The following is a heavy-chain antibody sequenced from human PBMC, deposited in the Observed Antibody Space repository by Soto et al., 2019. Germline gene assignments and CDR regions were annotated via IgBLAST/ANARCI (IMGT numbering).Heavy chain of an antibody. CDR1: GGSISSSNW. V-gene: IGHV4-4*02. CDR3: ARGVLRYFDWLPDYYYYYGMDV. D-gene: IGHD3-9*01. J-gene: IGHJ6*02. Sequence: SETLSLTCAVSGGSISSSNWWSWVRQPPGKGLEWIGEIYHSGSTNYNPSLKSRVTISVDKSKNQFSLKLSSVTAADTAVYYCARGVLRYFDWLPDYYYYYGMDVWGQGTTVT. CDR2: IYHSGST.